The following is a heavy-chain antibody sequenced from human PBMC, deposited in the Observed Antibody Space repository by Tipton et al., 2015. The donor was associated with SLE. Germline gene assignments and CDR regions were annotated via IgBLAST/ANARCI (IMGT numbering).Heavy chain of an antibody. J-gene: IGHJ3*02. CDR2: IKQDGSEK. V-gene: IGHV3-7*01. Sequence: SLRLSCSAYGFTFSSYWMSWVRQAPGKGLEWVANIKQDGSEKYYVDSVKGRFTISRDNAKNSLYLQMNSLRAEDTAVYYCARGHLLWYSSSWGGFDIWGQGTMVPVSS. CDR3: ARGHLLWYSSSWGGFDI. D-gene: IGHD6-13*01. CDR1: GFTFSSYW.